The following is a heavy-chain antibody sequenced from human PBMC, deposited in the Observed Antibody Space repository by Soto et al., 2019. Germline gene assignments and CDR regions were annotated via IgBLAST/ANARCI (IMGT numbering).Heavy chain of an antibody. J-gene: IGHJ4*02. Sequence: ASVKVSCKASGYTLTSYGISWVRQAPGQGLEWMGWISAYNGNTNYAQKLQGRVTMTTDTSTSTAYMELRSLRSDDTAVYYCARMGPKTYYDFWSGYIGFDYWGQGTLVTVSS. CDR2: ISAYNGNT. CDR1: GYTLTSYG. CDR3: ARMGPKTYYDFWSGYIGFDY. V-gene: IGHV1-18*01. D-gene: IGHD3-3*01.